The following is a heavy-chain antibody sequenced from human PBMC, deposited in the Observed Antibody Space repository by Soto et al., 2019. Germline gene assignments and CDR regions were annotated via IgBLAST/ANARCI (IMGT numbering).Heavy chain of an antibody. D-gene: IGHD3-22*01. Sequence: SETLSLTCTVSGGSISSYYWSWIRQPPGKGLEWIGYIYYSGSTNYNPSLKSRVTISVDTSKNQFSLKLSSVTAADTAVYYCARDGNSDSSGYYETWGQGTLVTVSS. CDR3: ARDGNSDSSGYYET. J-gene: IGHJ5*02. V-gene: IGHV4-59*01. CDR1: GGSISSYY. CDR2: IYYSGST.